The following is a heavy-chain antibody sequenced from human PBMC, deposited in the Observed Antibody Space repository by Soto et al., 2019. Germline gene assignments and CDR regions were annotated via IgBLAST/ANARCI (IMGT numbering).Heavy chain of an antibody. CDR2: IYYSGSP. J-gene: IGHJ4*02. CDR1: GGSNSSGGYY. CDR3: ARRYSSGFDY. D-gene: IGHD6-19*01. Sequence: QVQLQESGPALVKPSQTLSLTCTISGGSNSSGGYYWSWIRQHPGTGLEWIGYIYYSGSPYYNPSLKSRVTIPVDTSKNQFSLKLSSVTAAATAVYYCARRYSSGFDYWGQGTLVTVS. V-gene: IGHV4-31*03.